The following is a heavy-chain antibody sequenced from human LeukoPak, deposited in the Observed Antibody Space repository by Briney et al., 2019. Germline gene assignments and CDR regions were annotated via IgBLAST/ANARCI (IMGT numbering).Heavy chain of an antibody. CDR3: ARSQTDIVVVPGLDY. CDR2: IIPIFGTA. CDR1: GGTFSSYA. V-gene: IGHV1-69*13. J-gene: IGHJ4*02. Sequence: SVKVSCKASGGTFSSYAISWVRQAPGQGLEWMGGIIPIFGTANYAQKFQGRVTITADESTSTAYMELSSLRSEDTAVYYCARSQTDIVVVPGLDYWGQGTPVTVSS. D-gene: IGHD2-2*01.